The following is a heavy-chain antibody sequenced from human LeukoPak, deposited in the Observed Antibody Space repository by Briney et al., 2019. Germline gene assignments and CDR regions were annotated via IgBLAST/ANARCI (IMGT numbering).Heavy chain of an antibody. D-gene: IGHD3-3*01. Sequence: GRSLRLSCAASGFTFSNYDMHWVRQAPGKGLEWVAVISYDGTNKYYADSVKGRFTISRDNSKSTLYLQMNSLRAEDTAVYYCAKENDFVYWGQGTLVTVSS. J-gene: IGHJ4*02. CDR2: ISYDGTNK. V-gene: IGHV3-30*18. CDR3: AKENDFVY. CDR1: GFTFSNYD.